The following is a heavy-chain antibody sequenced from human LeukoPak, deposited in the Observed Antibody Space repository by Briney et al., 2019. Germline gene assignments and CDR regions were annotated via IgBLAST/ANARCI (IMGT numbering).Heavy chain of an antibody. J-gene: IGHJ4*02. CDR2: VRSDGGSE. Sequence: PGGSLRLSCATSGFTFNSYGMNWVRQAPGKGLEWVAFVRSDGGSEYYADPVKGRFSISRDNSKRTVDLQMNSLRLEDTAIYYCAKDRYSTSSTFTINPFDYWGQGILVTVSS. V-gene: IGHV3-30*02. CDR1: GFTFNSYG. CDR3: AKDRYSTSSTFTINPFDY. D-gene: IGHD2-2*01.